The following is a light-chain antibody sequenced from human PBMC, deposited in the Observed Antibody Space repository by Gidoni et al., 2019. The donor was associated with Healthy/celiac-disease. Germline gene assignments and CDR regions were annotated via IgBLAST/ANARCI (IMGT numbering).Light chain of an antibody. J-gene: IGKJ1*01. CDR3: QQSYSTTPWT. V-gene: IGKV1-39*01. Sequence: DIQMTQSPSSLSASVGDRVTITCRASQSISSLLNWYQQKPGKAPKLLIYAASSLQSGVPSRFSGSGSGTDFTLTISSLQPEDFATYYCQQSYSTTPWTFGQGTKVEIK. CDR1: QSISSL. CDR2: AAS.